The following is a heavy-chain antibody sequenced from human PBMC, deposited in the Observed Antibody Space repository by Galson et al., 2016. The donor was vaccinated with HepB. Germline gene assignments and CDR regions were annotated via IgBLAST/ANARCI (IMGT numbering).Heavy chain of an antibody. D-gene: IGHD5-18*01. CDR3: AKDKRPTAMVLLPHFDY. Sequence: SLRLSCAASGFTFHDYAMHWVRQAPGKGLEWVSGITWNSVNIAYADSVKGRFTISRDNAKNSLYLQVNSLSAEDTAFYFCAKDKRPTAMVLLPHFDYWGQGTLVSVSS. CDR1: GFTFHDYA. J-gene: IGHJ4*02. V-gene: IGHV3-9*01. CDR2: ITWNSVNI.